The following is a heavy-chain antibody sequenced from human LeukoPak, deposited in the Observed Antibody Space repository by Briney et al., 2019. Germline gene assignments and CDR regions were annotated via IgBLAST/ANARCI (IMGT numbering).Heavy chain of an antibody. J-gene: IGHJ5*02. CDR2: IIPIFGTA. Sequence: SVKVSCKASGGTFSSYAISWVRQAPGQGLEWMGRIIPIFGTANYAQKFQGRVTITTDESTSTAYMELSSLRSEDTAVYYCARGGYCSSTSCFNWFDPWGQGTLVTVSS. CDR3: ARGGYCSSTSCFNWFDP. V-gene: IGHV1-69*05. CDR1: GGTFSSYA. D-gene: IGHD2-2*01.